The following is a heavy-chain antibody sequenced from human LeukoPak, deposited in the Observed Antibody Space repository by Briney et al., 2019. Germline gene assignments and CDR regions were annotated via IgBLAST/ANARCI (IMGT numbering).Heavy chain of an antibody. J-gene: IGHJ3*02. CDR3: ARDLRGVYYDSSGYYPYAFDI. CDR1: GFTFSDYG. Sequence: GGSLRLSRAASGFTFSDYGMSWVRQTPGKGLEWVSAISGSGATTYYTDSVKGRFTISRDNSKNTLYLQMNSLRAEDTAVYYCARDLRGVYYDSSGYYPYAFDIWGQGTMVTVSS. D-gene: IGHD3-22*01. V-gene: IGHV3-23*01. CDR2: ISGSGATT.